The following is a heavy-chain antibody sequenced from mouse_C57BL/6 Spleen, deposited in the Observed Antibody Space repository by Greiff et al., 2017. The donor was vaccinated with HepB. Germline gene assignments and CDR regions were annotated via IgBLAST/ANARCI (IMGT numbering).Heavy chain of an antibody. J-gene: IGHJ2*01. CDR1: GYTFTNYW. CDR3: ARSGTTPFDY. D-gene: IGHD1-1*01. V-gene: IGHV1-63*01. Sequence: VQLQESGAELVRPGTSVKMSCKASGYTFTNYWIGWAKQRPGHGLEWIGDIYPGGGYTNYNEKFKGKATLTADKSSSTAYMQFSSLTSEDSAIYYCARSGTTPFDYWGQGTTLTVSS. CDR2: IYPGGGYT.